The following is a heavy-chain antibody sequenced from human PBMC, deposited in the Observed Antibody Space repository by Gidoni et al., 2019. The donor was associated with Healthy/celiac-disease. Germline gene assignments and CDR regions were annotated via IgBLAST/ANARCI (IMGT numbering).Heavy chain of an antibody. CDR3: ARVCSSTSCPKGGFWFDP. D-gene: IGHD2-2*01. CDR1: GGSISRGDYY. V-gene: IGHV4-30-4*01. CDR2: IYYSGST. Sequence: GLVKPSQTLSLTCTVSGGSISRGDYYWSWIRQPPGKGLEWIGYIYYSGSTYYNPSLKSRVTISVDTSKNQFSLKLSSVTAADTAVYYCARVCSSTSCPKGGFWFDPWGQGTLVTVSS. J-gene: IGHJ5*02.